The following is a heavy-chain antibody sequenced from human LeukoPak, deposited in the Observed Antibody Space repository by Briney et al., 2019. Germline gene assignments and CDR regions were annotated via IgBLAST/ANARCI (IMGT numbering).Heavy chain of an antibody. CDR2: ISSSGSTI. CDR3: AELGITMIGGV. Sequence: GGSLRLSCSASGFTFSSYEMNWVRQAPGKGLEWVSYISSSGSTIYYADSVKGRFTISRDNAKNSLYLQMNILRAEDTAVYYCAELGITMIGGVWGKGTTVTISS. CDR1: GFTFSSYE. D-gene: IGHD3-10*02. J-gene: IGHJ6*04. V-gene: IGHV3-48*03.